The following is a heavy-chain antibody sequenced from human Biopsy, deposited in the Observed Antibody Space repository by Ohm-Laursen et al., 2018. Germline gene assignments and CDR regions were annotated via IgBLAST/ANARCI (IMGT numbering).Heavy chain of an antibody. CDR1: GGPSSNYA. V-gene: IGHV1-69*04. CDR2: IVPILGHL. J-gene: IGHJ4*02. CDR3: AADADGYYTEFDY. D-gene: IGHD3-3*01. Sequence: SSVKVSCKVSGGPSSNYAFSWVRQAPGQGLEWVGRIVPILGHLNYAQRFQGRVSITADKSTSYVYMELSRLASGDTAVYYCAADADGYYTEFDYWGPGTLVTVSS.